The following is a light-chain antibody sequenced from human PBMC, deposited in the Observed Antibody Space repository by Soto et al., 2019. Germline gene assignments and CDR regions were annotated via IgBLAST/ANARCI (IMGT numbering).Light chain of an antibody. Sequence: EIVLAQSPATLSLPPGERVTLTCRASQSVRSYLAWYQQKPGQAPRLLIYDASNRATGIPARFSGSGSGTDFTLTISSLEPEDFAVYYCQQRANWPATFGQGTRLE. CDR2: DAS. V-gene: IGKV3-11*01. J-gene: IGKJ5*01. CDR1: QSVRSY. CDR3: QQRANWPAT.